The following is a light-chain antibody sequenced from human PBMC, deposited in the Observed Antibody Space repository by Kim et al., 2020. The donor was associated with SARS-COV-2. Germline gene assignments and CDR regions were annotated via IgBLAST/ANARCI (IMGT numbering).Light chain of an antibody. CDR2: DVS. V-gene: IGLV2-11*01. J-gene: IGLJ1*01. CDR3: CSYAGSYTYV. CDR1: STDIGAYSY. Sequence: GQSVTISCTGSSTDIGAYSYVSWYQHHPGKAPKVIIFDVSKRPSGVPDRFSGSKSDNTASLTISGLQTEDEAEYYCCSYAGSYTYVLGGGTKVTVL.